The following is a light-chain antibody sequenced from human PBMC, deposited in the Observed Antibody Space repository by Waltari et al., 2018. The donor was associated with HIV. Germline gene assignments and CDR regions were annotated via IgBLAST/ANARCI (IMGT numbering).Light chain of an antibody. CDR3: QQYAASPLT. J-gene: IGKJ4*01. CDR2: GAS. Sequence: EIVLTQSPGTLSLSPGERATLSCRASQSGRSASLAWYQQKPGQAPRLLIYGASSRAPGIPDRFSGSGAVTDFILTISRLEPEDCAVYYCQQYAASPLTFGGGTKVEIK. V-gene: IGKV3-20*01. CDR1: QSGRSAS.